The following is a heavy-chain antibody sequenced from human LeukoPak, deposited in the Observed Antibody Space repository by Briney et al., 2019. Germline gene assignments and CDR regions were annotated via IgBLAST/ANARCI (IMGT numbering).Heavy chain of an antibody. J-gene: IGHJ4*02. V-gene: IGHV3-9*01. D-gene: IGHD1-26*01. CDR2: ISWSSGSI. CDR3: AKDISGSYFDY. Sequence: GGSLRLSCAASGFTFDDYAMHWVRQAPGKGLEWVSGISWSSGSIGYADSVKGRFTISRDNAKNSLYLQMNSLRAEDTALYYCAKDISGSYFDYWGQGTLVTVSS. CDR1: GFTFDDYA.